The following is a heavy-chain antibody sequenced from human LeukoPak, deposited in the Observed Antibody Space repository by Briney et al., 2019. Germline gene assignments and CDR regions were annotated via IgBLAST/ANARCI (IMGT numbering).Heavy chain of an antibody. J-gene: IGHJ5*02. Sequence: ASVKVSCKASGGTFSSYAISWVRQAPGQGLEWMGGIIPIFGTANYAQKFQGRVTNTADESTSTAYMELSSLRSEDTAVYYCARFPRGGMFDPWGQGTLVTVSS. V-gene: IGHV1-69*13. CDR1: GGTFSSYA. D-gene: IGHD3-16*01. CDR2: IIPIFGTA. CDR3: ARFPRGGMFDP.